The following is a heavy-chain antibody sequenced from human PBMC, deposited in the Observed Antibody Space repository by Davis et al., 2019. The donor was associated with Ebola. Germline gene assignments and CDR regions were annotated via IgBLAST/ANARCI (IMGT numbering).Heavy chain of an antibody. CDR3: TTPGPYGDYLGFSSH. J-gene: IGHJ4*02. D-gene: IGHD4-17*01. V-gene: IGHV3-23*05. CDR2: IRGNGNT. Sequence: GESLKISCAASGFTLSGNAITWVRQAPGRGLEWVADIRGNGNTYYADSVKGRFTISRGNSKNTLYLQMNSLKTEDTAVYYCTTPGPYGDYLGFSSHWGQGTLVTVSS. CDR1: GFTLSGNA.